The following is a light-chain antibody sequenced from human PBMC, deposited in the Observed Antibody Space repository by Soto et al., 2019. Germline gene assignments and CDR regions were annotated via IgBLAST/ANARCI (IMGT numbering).Light chain of an antibody. Sequence: QSALTQPASVSGSPGQSITISCTGTSSDVGGYNYVSWYQQHPGKAPKLMIYDVSNRPSGVSNRFSGSKSGNTASLTISGLQAEDEADYCSSYTSSSTLGVFGGGTKVTVL. CDR3: SSYTSSSTLGV. CDR2: DVS. J-gene: IGLJ2*01. V-gene: IGLV2-14*01. CDR1: SSDVGGYNY.